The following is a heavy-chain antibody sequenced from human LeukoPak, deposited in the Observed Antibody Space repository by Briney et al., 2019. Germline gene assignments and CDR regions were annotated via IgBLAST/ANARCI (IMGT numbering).Heavy chain of an antibody. J-gene: IGHJ4*02. D-gene: IGHD6-13*01. CDR2: IIPIFGTA. V-gene: IGHV1-69*13. CDR3: ARDKSAAAGPTDLYYFDY. CDR1: GGTFSSYA. Sequence: SVKVSCKASGGTFSSYAISWVRQAPGQGLEWMGGIIPIFGTADYAQKFQGRVTITADESTSTAYMELSSLRSEDTAVYYCARDKSAAAGPTDLYYFDYWGQGTLVTVSS.